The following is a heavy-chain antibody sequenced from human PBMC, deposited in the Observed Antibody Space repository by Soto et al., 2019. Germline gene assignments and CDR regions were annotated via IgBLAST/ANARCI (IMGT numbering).Heavy chain of an antibody. CDR2: INAGNGNT. D-gene: IGHD6-13*01. Sequence: QVQLVQSGAEEKKPGASVKVSCKASGYTFTSYAMHWVRQAPGQRLEWMGWINAGNGNTKYSQKFQGRVTITRHTSRSTANMELSSLRSEDTAEYYRARYKESSSWSPGRHYYYGRDVWGQGTTVTVSS. CDR3: ARYKESSSWSPGRHYYYGRDV. J-gene: IGHJ6*02. CDR1: GYTFTSYA. V-gene: IGHV1-3*05.